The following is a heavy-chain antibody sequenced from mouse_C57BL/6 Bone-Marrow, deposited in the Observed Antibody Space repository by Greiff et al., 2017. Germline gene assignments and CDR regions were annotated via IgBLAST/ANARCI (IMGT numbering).Heavy chain of an antibody. V-gene: IGHV1-81*01. CDR3: ARLGGNLFAY. CDR1: GYTFTSYG. D-gene: IGHD2-1*01. Sequence: QVQLQQSGAALARPGASVKLSCKASGYTFTSYGISWVKQRTGQGLEWIGEIYPRSGNTYYNEKFKGKATLTADKSSSTVYMELRSLTSEDSAVYFCARLGGNLFAYWGQGTLVTVSA. CDR2: IYPRSGNT. J-gene: IGHJ3*01.